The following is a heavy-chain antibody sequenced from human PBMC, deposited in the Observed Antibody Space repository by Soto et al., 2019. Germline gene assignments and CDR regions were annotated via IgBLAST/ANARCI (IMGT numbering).Heavy chain of an antibody. Sequence: QITLKESGPTLVKPTQTLTLTCTFSGFSLSTSGVGVGWIRQPPGKALEWLALIYWDDDKRYSPSLKSRLTITKDTPKNQVVLTLTNMDPVDTATYYCAHSLVDTAMAGWGGDYYYGMDVWGQGTTVTVSS. CDR3: AHSLVDTAMAGWGGDYYYGMDV. V-gene: IGHV2-5*02. CDR1: GFSLSTSGVG. J-gene: IGHJ6*02. CDR2: IYWDDDK. D-gene: IGHD5-18*01.